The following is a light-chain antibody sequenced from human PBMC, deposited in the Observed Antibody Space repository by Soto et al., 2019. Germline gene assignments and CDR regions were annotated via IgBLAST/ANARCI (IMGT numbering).Light chain of an antibody. J-gene: IGKJ3*01. Sequence: DIVMTQSPLPLPVTPGEPASIACRSSQSLLHSNGYNYLDWYLQKPGQSPQLLIYLGSNRASGVPDRISGSGSGTDFTLKISRVEAEDAGVYYCMQTLQTPPFTFGPGTKVDIK. V-gene: IGKV2-28*01. CDR2: LGS. CDR1: QSLLHSNGYNY. CDR3: MQTLQTPPFT.